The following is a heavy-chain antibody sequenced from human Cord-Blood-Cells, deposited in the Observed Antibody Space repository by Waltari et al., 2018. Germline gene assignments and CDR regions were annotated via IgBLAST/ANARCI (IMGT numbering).Heavy chain of an antibody. CDR2: INHSGST. V-gene: IGHV4-34*01. CDR1: GGSFSGYY. J-gene: IGHJ5*02. CDR3: ARGIGRTGTTLHDNLFDP. Sequence: QVQLQQWGAGLLKPSETLSLTCAVYGGSFSGYYWSWIRQPPGKGLEWIGEINHSGSTNYNPSLKSRVTISVDTSKNQFSLKLSSVTAADTAVYYCARGIGRTGTTLHDNLFDPWGQGTLVTVSS. D-gene: IGHD1-7*01.